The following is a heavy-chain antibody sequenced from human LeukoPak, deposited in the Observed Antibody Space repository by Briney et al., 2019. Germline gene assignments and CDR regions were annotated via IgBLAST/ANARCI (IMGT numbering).Heavy chain of an antibody. CDR2: IHYSGST. D-gene: IGHD3-3*01. Sequence: PSETLSLTCTVSGGSISSDYWQWIRQPPGKGLEWIGEIHYSGSTKYNSWLKSRVTISVDTSKNLFSLRLSSVTAADTAVYYCARHASGYIFDIWGQGTMVTVSS. J-gene: IGHJ3*02. CDR3: ARHASGYIFDI. CDR1: GGSISSDY. V-gene: IGHV4-59*08.